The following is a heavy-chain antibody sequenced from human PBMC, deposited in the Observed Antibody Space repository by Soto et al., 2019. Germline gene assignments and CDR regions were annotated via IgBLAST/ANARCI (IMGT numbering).Heavy chain of an antibody. D-gene: IGHD2-2*02. J-gene: IGHJ4*02. CDR3: ARIPTYCSSTSCYKTAFDY. CDR2: IDWDDDK. V-gene: IGHV2-70*04. Sequence: SGPTRGYPTEAIALTGAFSGFSLSTGGMRVSWIRQPPGKALEWLARIDWDDDKFYSTSLKTRLTISKDTSKNQVVLTMTNMDPVDTATYFCARIPTYCSSTSCYKTAFDYWGQGALVTVSS. CDR1: GFSLSTGGMR.